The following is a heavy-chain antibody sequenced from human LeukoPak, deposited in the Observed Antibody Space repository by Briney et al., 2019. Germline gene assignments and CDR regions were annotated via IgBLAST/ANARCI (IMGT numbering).Heavy chain of an antibody. CDR1: GFTFDDYA. CDR2: ISWNSGSI. V-gene: IGHV3-9*01. J-gene: IGHJ6*02. CDR3: AKDMGTRFNYYYYGMDV. D-gene: IGHD7-27*01. Sequence: PGRSLRLSCAASGFTFDDYAMHWVRQAPGKGLEWVSGISWNSGSIGYADSVKGRFTISRDNAKNSLYLQMNSLRAEDTALYYCAKDMGTRFNYYYYGMDVWGQGTTVTVSS.